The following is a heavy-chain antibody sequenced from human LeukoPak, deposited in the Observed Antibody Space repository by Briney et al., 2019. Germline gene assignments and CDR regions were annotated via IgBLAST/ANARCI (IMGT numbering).Heavy chain of an antibody. J-gene: IGHJ1*01. CDR3: ARADIEASIMTAQKH. CDR2: ISGSGGST. V-gene: IGHV3-23*01. Sequence: GGSLRLSCAASGFTFSSYAMSWVRQVSGKGLEWVSVISGSGGSTYYADSVKGRFTISRDNSKNTLYLQMSSLRAEDTAVYYCARADIEASIMTAQKHWGQGTLVTVSS. D-gene: IGHD5-12*01. CDR1: GFTFSSYA.